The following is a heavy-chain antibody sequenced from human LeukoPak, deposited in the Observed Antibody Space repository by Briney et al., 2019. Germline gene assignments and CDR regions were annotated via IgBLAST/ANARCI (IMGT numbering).Heavy chain of an antibody. J-gene: IGHJ5*02. D-gene: IGHD2-15*01. Sequence: SVKVSCKASGGTFSSYAISWVRQAPGQGLEWMGGIIPIFGTANYAQKFQGRVTITTDESTSTAYMELSSLRSEDTAVYYCASGSRIYNWFDPWCQGTLVTVSP. CDR1: GGTFSSYA. V-gene: IGHV1-69*05. CDR2: IIPIFGTA. CDR3: ASGSRIYNWFDP.